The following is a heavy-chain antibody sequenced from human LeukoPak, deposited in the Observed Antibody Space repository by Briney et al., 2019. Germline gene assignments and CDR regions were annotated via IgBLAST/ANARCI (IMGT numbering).Heavy chain of an antibody. CDR2: IYYSGST. J-gene: IGHJ4*02. CDR1: GGSISSGGYY. V-gene: IGHV4-31*03. Sequence: SETLSLTCTVSGGSISSGGYYWSWTCQHPGKGLEWIGYIYYSGSTYYNPSLKSRVTISVDTSKNQFSLKLSSVTAADTAVYYCARVDRPKSFDYWGQGTLVTVSS. D-gene: IGHD6-6*01. CDR3: ARVDRPKSFDY.